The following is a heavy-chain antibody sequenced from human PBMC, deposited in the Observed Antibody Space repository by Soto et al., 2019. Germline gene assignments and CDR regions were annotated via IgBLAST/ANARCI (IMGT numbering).Heavy chain of an antibody. CDR1: GFTFSTYW. V-gene: IGHV3-7*03. Sequence: GGSLRLSWTASGFTFSTYWMSWVRQAPGMGLEWVANIGVDGSENYYVESVKGRFTISRANAKNSLYLQLNSLRADDTAQDYWAAGTGRHYYNYCMDKEGQEATV. J-gene: IGHJ6*02. CDR2: IGVDGSEN. D-gene: IGHD2-8*02. CDR3: AAGTGRHYYNYCMDK.